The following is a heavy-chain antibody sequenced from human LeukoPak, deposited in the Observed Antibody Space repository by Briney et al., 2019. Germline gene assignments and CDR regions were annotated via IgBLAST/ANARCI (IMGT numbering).Heavy chain of an antibody. Sequence: SETLSLTCAVYGGSFSGYYWSWIRQPPGKGLEWIGEINHSGSTNYNPSLKSRVTISVDTSKNQFSLKLSSVTAADTAVYYCVRGSQYYVPWGQGTLVTVSS. CDR3: VRGSQYYVP. J-gene: IGHJ5*02. D-gene: IGHD3-10*02. CDR1: GGSFSGYY. V-gene: IGHV4-34*01. CDR2: INHSGST.